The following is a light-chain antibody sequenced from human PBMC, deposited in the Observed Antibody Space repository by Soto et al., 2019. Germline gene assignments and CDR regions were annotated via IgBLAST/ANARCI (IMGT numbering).Light chain of an antibody. CDR3: QQYINWPPRT. J-gene: IGKJ1*01. CDR1: QSVSPN. CDR2: GAS. Sequence: EIVMTQSPATLSVSPGERATLSCRASQSVSPNLAWYQQKPGQAPRLLIYGASTRATDIPARFTGSGSGTEFTLTISSLQSEDSAVYYCQQYINWPPRTFGQGTKVEIK. V-gene: IGKV3-15*01.